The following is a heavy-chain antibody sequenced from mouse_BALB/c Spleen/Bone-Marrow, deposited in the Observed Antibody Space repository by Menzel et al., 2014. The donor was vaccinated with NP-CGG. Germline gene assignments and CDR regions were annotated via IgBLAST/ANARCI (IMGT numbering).Heavy chain of an antibody. D-gene: IGHD2-4*01. V-gene: IGHV1S56*01. CDR2: IYPGDFNT. Sequence: QVQLQQSGPELVKPGASVRISCKASGYTFTSYCIHWVRQRPGQGLEWIGWIYPGDFNTKFNEKFKGKATLTADKSSSTASKQLSSLTSEDAAVYFCARKSQRAYDSMNYWGQGTSVTVSS. CDR1: GYTFTSYC. CDR3: ARKSQRAYDSMNY. J-gene: IGHJ4*01.